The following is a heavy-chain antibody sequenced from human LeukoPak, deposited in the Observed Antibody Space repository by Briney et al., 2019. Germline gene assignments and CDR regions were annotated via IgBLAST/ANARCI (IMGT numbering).Heavy chain of an antibody. J-gene: IGHJ4*02. V-gene: IGHV3-23*01. D-gene: IGHD3-10*01. Sequence: HSGGSLRLSCAASGFIFSSYAMNWVRQAPGKGLEWVSVMTSSGGGTDYADSVKGRFTISRDNFKNTLYLQMNSLRAEDTAVYCCAKAHYFGSGSFDHWGQGTLVTVSP. CDR3: AKAHYFGSGSFDH. CDR1: GFIFSSYA. CDR2: MTSSGGGT.